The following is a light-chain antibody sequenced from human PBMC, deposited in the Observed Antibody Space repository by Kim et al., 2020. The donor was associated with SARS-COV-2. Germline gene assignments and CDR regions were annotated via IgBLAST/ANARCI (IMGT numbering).Light chain of an antibody. J-gene: IGLJ3*02. CDR1: DLEYNY. CDR3: GTWDRRLGTGV. CDR2: DNN. Sequence: QSVLTQPPSVSAAPGQKVTISCSGDLEYNYVSWYRQYPGIAPELLIHDNNERPSGIPDRFSASKSGTSATLDITGLQTGDEADYFCGTWDRRLGTGVFGGGTKLTVL. V-gene: IGLV1-51*01.